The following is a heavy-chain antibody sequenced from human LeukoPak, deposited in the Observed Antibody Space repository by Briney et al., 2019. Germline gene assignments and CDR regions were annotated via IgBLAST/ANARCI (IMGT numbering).Heavy chain of an antibody. Sequence: SETLSLTCSISGGSISGHYWSWIRQPAGKGLEWIGRMSTAGSTNYNPSLKSRVTISVDTSKNQFSLKLSSVTAADTAVYYCARQFYYYYGMDVWGQGTTVTVSS. J-gene: IGHJ6*02. CDR3: ARQFYYYYGMDV. CDR2: MSTAGST. CDR1: GGSISGHY. V-gene: IGHV4-4*07.